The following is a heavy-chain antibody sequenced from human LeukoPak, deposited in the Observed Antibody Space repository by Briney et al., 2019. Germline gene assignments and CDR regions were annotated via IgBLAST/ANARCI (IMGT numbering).Heavy chain of an antibody. D-gene: IGHD6-13*01. Sequence: SETLSLTCTVSGGFICSSSYYWGWIRQPPGKGLEWIGSIYYSGSTYYNPSLKSRVTISVDTSKNQFSLKLSSVTAADTAVYYCAISSSYDYWGQGTLVTVSS. CDR3: AISSSYDY. J-gene: IGHJ4*02. CDR1: GGFICSSSYY. V-gene: IGHV4-39*07. CDR2: IYYSGST.